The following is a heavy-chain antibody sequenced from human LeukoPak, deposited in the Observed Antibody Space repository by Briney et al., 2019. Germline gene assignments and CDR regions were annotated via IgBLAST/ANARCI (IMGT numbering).Heavy chain of an antibody. J-gene: IGHJ5*02. CDR1: GYSFTSYW. CDR3: ARHTPPFWSGYSNWFDP. Sequence: GESLRISCKGSGYSFTSYWIGWVRQMPGKGLEWMGIIYPGDSDTRYSPSFQGQVTISADKSISTAYLQWSSLKASDTAMYYCARHTPPFWSGYSNWFDPWGQGTLVTVSS. D-gene: IGHD3-3*01. CDR2: IYPGDSDT. V-gene: IGHV5-51*01.